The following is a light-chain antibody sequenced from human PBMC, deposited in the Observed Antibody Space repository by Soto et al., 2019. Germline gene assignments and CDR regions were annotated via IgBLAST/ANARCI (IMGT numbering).Light chain of an antibody. J-gene: IGKJ2*01. CDR1: YDISSS. CDR2: DSS. CDR3: QQLSHHPYT. Sequence: DIQLTQSPSFLSASVEDRVTISCRASYDISSSLAWYQQEPGKPPKLLIYDSSTLQTGVPLRFTGSGSGRKFTLTISGLQFGDFATYFCQQLSHHPYTFGQGTKLEI. V-gene: IGKV1-9*01.